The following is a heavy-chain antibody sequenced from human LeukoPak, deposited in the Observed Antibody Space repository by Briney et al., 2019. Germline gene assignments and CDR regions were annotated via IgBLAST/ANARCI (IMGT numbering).Heavy chain of an antibody. Sequence: GGSLRLSCAASGFTFSSYAMHWVRQAPGKGLEWVAVISYDGSNKYYADSVKGRFTISRDNSKNTLYLQMNSLRAEDTAVYYCARDGVGELIDAFDIWGQGTMVTVSS. D-gene: IGHD3-10*01. CDR1: GFTFSSYA. J-gene: IGHJ3*02. CDR2: ISYDGSNK. CDR3: ARDGVGELIDAFDI. V-gene: IGHV3-30*04.